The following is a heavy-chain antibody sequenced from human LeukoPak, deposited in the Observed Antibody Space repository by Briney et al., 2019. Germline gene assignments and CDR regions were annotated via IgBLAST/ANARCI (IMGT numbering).Heavy chain of an antibody. CDR1: GFTFRNYG. D-gene: IGHD1-26*01. V-gene: IGHV3-33*05. CDR2: IQYDGSKE. CDR3: ARVWELSFDY. Sequence: PGGSLRLSCAASGFTFRNYGMHWVRQAPGKGLEWVAGIQYDGSKEYYADSVMGRFTISRDISKNTVHLQMNSLRAEDTAVYYCARVWELSFDYWGQGTLVTVSS. J-gene: IGHJ4*02.